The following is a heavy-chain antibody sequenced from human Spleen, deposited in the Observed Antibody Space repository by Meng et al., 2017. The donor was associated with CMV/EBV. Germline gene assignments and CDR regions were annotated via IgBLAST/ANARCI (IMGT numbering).Heavy chain of an antibody. J-gene: IGHJ5*02. CDR3: AHMTTVWGVKRTYKWFDP. CDR1: GVSLSTSEMG. CDR2: NYWNDDK. V-gene: IGHV2-5*01. D-gene: IGHD3-10*01. Sequence: SGPTLVKPTQTLTLTCTFSGVSLSTSEMGVGWIRQPPGKALEWLALNYWNDDKRYSPSLKRRLTITKDTSKNEVVLTMTNMDPVDTATYYCAHMTTVWGVKRTYKWFDPWGQGTLVTVSS.